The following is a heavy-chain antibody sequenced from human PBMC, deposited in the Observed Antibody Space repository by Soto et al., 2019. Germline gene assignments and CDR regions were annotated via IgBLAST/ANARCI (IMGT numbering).Heavy chain of an antibody. J-gene: IGHJ4*02. D-gene: IGHD6-13*01. CDR2: IIPIFGTA. CDR1: GGTFSSYA. V-gene: IGHV1-69*06. CDR3: ARGKGSSRLDY. Sequence: GASVKVSCKASGGTFSSYAISWVRQAPGQGLEWMGGIIPIFGTANYAQKFQGRVTITADKSTSTACMELSSLRSEDTAVYYCARGKGSSRLDYWGQGTLVTVSS.